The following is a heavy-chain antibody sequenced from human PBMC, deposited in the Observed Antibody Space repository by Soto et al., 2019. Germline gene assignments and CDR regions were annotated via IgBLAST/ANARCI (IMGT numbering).Heavy chain of an antibody. CDR2: ISIGGDST. CDR3: ARDRNWAIDC. D-gene: IGHD7-27*01. V-gene: IGHV3-48*02. Sequence: GGSLRLSCAASGFTFSSYSMNWVRQAPGKGLEWISYISIGGDSTHYADSAKGRFISSRDDAKNSLYLQMNSLRDEDTAVYYCARDRNWAIDCWGQGTLVTVSS. CDR1: GFTFSSYS. J-gene: IGHJ4*02.